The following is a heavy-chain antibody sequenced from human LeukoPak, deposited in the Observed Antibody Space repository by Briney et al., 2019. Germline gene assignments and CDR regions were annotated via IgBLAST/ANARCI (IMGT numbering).Heavy chain of an antibody. V-gene: IGHV3-7*01. D-gene: IGHD1-26*01. Sequence: PGGSLRLSCAASGFIFSNYWMSWVRQAPGKGLEWVANIKQDGSEKYYVDSVKGRFTISRDNAKNSLYLQMNSLRAEDTAVYYCARAVVGATPFDYWGQGTLVTVSS. CDR2: IKQDGSEK. J-gene: IGHJ4*02. CDR1: GFIFSNYW. CDR3: ARAVVGATPFDY.